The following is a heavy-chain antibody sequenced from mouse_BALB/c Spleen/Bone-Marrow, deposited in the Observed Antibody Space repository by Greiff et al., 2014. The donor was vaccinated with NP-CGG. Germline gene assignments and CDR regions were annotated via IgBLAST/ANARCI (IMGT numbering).Heavy chain of an antibody. Sequence: VQLVESGPELVKPGASVKISCTGSGYAFSSSWMNWVEQRPGQGLEWIGRIYPGDGDTNSNGRFKGKATLTADRSSSTAYMQLSSLTSVDSAVYFCARSAYYGSSYGAMDYWGQGTSVTVSS. V-gene: IGHV1-82*01. CDR3: ARSAYYGSSYGAMDY. D-gene: IGHD1-1*01. CDR1: GYAFSSSW. J-gene: IGHJ4*01. CDR2: IYPGDGDT.